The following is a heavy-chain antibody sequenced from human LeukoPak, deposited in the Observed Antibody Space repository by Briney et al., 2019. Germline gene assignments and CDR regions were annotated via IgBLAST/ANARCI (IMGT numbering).Heavy chain of an antibody. CDR1: GSNLPDYA. CDR2: IYWLSQRI. V-gene: IGHV3-9*01. J-gene: IGHJ4*02. Sequence: GGSLRLSCVFSGSNLPDYAMHWVRQAPGKGLEWVSGIYWLSQRIDYADSVKGRFTVSRDNAKNSLFLQMTSLRPEDTALYYCGKETSPGGLDSWGRGTMVIVSS. CDR3: GKETSPGGLDS. D-gene: IGHD4-23*01.